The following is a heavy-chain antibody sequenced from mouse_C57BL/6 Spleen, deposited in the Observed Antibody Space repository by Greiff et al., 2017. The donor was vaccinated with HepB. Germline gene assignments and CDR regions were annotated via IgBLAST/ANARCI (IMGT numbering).Heavy chain of an antibody. Sequence: VQLQQSGAELVKPGASVKLSCKASGYTFTSYWMQWVKQRPGQGLEWIGEIDPSDSYTNYNQKFKGKATLTVDTSSSTAYMQLSSLTSEDSAVYYCARRLTTDWYFDVWGTGTTVTVAS. CDR3: ARRLTTDWYFDV. CDR1: GYTFTSYW. V-gene: IGHV1-50*01. CDR2: IDPSDSYT. J-gene: IGHJ1*03. D-gene: IGHD1-1*01.